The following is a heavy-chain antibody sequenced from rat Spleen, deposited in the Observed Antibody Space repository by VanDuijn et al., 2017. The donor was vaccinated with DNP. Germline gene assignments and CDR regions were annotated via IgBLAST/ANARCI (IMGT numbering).Heavy chain of an antibody. CDR2: ISSGGST. D-gene: IGHD1-12*03. CDR1: GFSLTSYG. J-gene: IGHJ4*01. CDR3: ASNYDGYYHQTMDA. V-gene: IGHV2S8*01. Sequence: QVQLKESGPGLVQPSQTLSLTCTVSGFSLTSYGVSWVRQPPGKGLEWIAAISSGGSTYYNSALKSRLTISRDTSKSQVFLKMNSVQTEDTAMYFCASNYDGYYHQTMDAWGQGTSVTVSS.